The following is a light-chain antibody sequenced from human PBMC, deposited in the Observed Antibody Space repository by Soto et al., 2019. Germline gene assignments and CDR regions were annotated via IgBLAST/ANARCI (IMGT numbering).Light chain of an antibody. Sequence: DIQMTQSPSTLSASVGDRVTITCRASQGLSGWLAWFQQKPGGAPKLRIYKASILQSGVPSRFSGSGSGTDFTLTISGLQPDDFATYYCQQYTGYPWTFGQGTNVEIK. CDR3: QQYTGYPWT. CDR2: KAS. J-gene: IGKJ1*01. CDR1: QGLSGW. V-gene: IGKV1-5*03.